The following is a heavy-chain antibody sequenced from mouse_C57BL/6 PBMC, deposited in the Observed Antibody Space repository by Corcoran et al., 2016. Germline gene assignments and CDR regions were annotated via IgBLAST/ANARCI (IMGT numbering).Heavy chain of an antibody. V-gene: IGHV14-3*01. CDR1: GFNIKNTY. D-gene: IGHD1-1*01. CDR2: IDPANGNT. CDR3: ARGDYGSSRYFDV. Sequence: EVQLQQSVAELVRPGASVKLSCTASGFNIKNTYMHWVKQRPEQGLEWIGRIDPANGNTKYAPKIQGKATITADTSANTAYLQLSSLTSEDTAIYYCARGDYGSSRYFDVWGTGTTVTVSS. J-gene: IGHJ1*03.